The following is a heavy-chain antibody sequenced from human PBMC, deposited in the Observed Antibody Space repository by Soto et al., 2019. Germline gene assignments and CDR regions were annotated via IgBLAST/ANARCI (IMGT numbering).Heavy chain of an antibody. CDR3: AKPIQRSSYYYGFGYFDV. D-gene: IGHD3-22*01. V-gene: IGHV3-30*18. Sequence: QVQLVESGGGVVQPGRSLRLSCAAPGLTFSSYGMHWVRQAPGKGLEWVAVISHDGSTKYYTDSVRGRFTISTDNSNNTLYLQMDSLRPEETALYSCAKPIQRSSYYYGFGYFDVWGCGNVV. J-gene: IGHJ2*01. CDR2: ISHDGSTK. CDR1: GLTFSSYG.